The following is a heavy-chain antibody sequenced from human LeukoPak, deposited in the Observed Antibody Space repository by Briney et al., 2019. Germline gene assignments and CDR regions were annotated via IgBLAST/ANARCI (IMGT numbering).Heavy chain of an antibody. Sequence: GGSLRLSCAASGFTFSSYAMSCVRQAPGKGLGWVSSISSSSSYIYYADSVKGRLTISRDNAKNSLYLQMNSLRAEDTAVYYCARRLSAASEYSSSSISDYWGQGTLVTVSS. CDR2: ISSSSSYI. V-gene: IGHV3-21*01. D-gene: IGHD6-6*01. CDR3: ARRLSAASEYSSSSISDY. CDR1: GFTFSSYA. J-gene: IGHJ4*02.